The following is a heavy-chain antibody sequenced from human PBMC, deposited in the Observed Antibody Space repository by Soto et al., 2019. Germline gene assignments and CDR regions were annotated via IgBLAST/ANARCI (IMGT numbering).Heavy chain of an antibody. D-gene: IGHD2-21*02. CDR3: ARGGDPDY. Sequence: EVQLVESGGGLVQPGGSLRLSCVASGFTFNYYWMHWVRQAPGEGLMWVSRLQTDGSHPDYADSVKGRFTISRDHAKKTLYLQMSTLRAEGTAVYYCARGGDPDYWGQGTLVTVSS. CDR2: LQTDGSHP. V-gene: IGHV3-74*01. CDR1: GFTFNYYW. J-gene: IGHJ4*02.